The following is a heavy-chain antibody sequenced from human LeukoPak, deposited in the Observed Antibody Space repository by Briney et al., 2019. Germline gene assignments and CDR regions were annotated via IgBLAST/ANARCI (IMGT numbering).Heavy chain of an antibody. D-gene: IGHD3-16*01. CDR2: ISYDGSNK. J-gene: IGHJ6*03. CDR1: GFTFSSYG. CDR3: ALDIEITGYDYFYMDV. Sequence: PGRSLRLSCAASGFTFSSYGMHWVRQAPGKGLEWVAVISYDGSNKYYADSVKGRFTISRDNSKNTVSLQMNSLRVEDTAVYYCALDIEITGYDYFYMDVRGKGTTVTVS. V-gene: IGHV3-30*03.